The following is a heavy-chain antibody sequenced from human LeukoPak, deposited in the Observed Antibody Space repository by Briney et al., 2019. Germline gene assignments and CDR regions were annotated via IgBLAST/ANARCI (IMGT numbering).Heavy chain of an antibody. CDR3: ASGYYYYDSSGPFDY. J-gene: IGHJ4*02. V-gene: IGHV3-30-3*01. Sequence: PGGSLRLSCAASGFTFSRYAMHWVRQAPGKGLEWVAVISYDGSNKYYADSVKGRFTISRDNSKNTLYLQMNSLRAEDTAVYYCASGYYYYDSSGPFDYWGQGTLVTVSS. CDR1: GFTFSRYA. D-gene: IGHD3-22*01. CDR2: ISYDGSNK.